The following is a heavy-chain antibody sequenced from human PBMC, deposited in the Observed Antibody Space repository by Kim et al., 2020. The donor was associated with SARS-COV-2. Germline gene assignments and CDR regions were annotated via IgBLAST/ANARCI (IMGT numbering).Heavy chain of an antibody. J-gene: IGHJ1*01. V-gene: IGHV4-34*01. CDR3: ARASSLYDILTGYDC. CDR1: GGSFSGYY. D-gene: IGHD3-9*01. Sequence: SETLSLTCAVYGGSFSGYYWSWIRQPPGKGLEWIGEINHSGSTNYNPSLKSRVTISVDTSKNQFSLKLSSVTAADTAVYYCARASSLYDILTGYDCWGQG. CDR2: INHSGST.